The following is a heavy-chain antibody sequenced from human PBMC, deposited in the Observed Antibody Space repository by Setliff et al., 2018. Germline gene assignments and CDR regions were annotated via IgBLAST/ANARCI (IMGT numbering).Heavy chain of an antibody. CDR2: ISGSSSNFI. CDR1: GFTFSAST. CDR3: ARDSSHFIRVLDS. Sequence: PGGSLRLSCAASGFTFSASTMNWVRQAPGKGLEWVSSISGSSSNFIYYADSVKGRFTISRDNAKNSLFLQMDNLRAEDTAQYFCARDSSHFIRVLDSWGQGTLVTVSS. V-gene: IGHV3-21*01. J-gene: IGHJ4*02. D-gene: IGHD3-10*01.